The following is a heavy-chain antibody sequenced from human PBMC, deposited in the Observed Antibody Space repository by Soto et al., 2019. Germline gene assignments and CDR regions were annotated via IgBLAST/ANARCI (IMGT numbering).Heavy chain of an antibody. CDR3: AGHRLAGWYFDL. CDR1: GGSISSSTYY. D-gene: IGHD6-25*01. J-gene: IGHJ2*01. V-gene: IGHV4-39*01. CDR2: IYYSGST. Sequence: SETLSLTCTVSGGSISSSTYYWGWIRQPPGKGLEWIGSIYYSGSTYYNPSLKSRVTISVDTSKNQFSLNLSSVTAADTAVYYCAGHRLAGWYFDLWGRGTLVTVSS.